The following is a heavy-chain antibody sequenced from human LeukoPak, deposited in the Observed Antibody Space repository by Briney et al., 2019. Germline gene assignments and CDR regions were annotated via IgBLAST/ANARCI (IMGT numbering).Heavy chain of an antibody. D-gene: IGHD2-2*01. J-gene: IGHJ5*02. CDR2: IYYSGST. CDR1: SGSISSYY. V-gene: IGHV4-59*01. CDR3: ARHLGYCSTTSCYPWFDP. Sequence: SETLSLTCTVSSGSISSYYRSWIRQPPGKGLEWIGYIYYSGSTNYNPSLKSRVIISVDTSKNQFSLKLSSVTAADTAVYYCARHLGYCSTTSCYPWFDPWGQGTLLTVSS.